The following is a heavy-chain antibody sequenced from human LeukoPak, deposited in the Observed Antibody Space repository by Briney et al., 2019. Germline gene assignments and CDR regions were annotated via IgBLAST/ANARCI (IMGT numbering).Heavy chain of an antibody. V-gene: IGHV4-34*01. CDR3: ARFLTMVRANWFDP. J-gene: IGHJ5*02. D-gene: IGHD3-10*01. CDR2: INHSGST. Sequence: SETLSLTCAVYGGSFSGYYWSWIRQPPGKGLEWIGEINHSGSTNYNPSLKSRVTISVDTSKNQFSPKLSSVTAADTAVYYCARFLTMVRANWFDPWGQGTLVTVSS. CDR1: GGSFSGYY.